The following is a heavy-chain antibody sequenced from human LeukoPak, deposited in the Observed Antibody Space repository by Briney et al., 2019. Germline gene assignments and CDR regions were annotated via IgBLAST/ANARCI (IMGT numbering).Heavy chain of an antibody. V-gene: IGHV1-24*01. Sequence: GASVKVSWKVSGYTLTELSMRWVRQAPGKGLEWMGGFDTEDGETIYAQKFQGRVTMTEDTSTDTAYMELGSLGSEDTAVYYCATAPGRAVAGTGEYFDYWGEGTVVSFSS. J-gene: IGHJ4*02. CDR1: GYTLTELS. CDR2: FDTEDGET. D-gene: IGHD6-19*01. CDR3: ATAPGRAVAGTGEYFDY.